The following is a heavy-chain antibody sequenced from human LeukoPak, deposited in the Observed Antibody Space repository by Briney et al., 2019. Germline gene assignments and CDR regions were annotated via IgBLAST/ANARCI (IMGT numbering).Heavy chain of an antibody. V-gene: IGHV1-2*02. CDR1: GYTFNGYY. Sequence: ASVKVSCKASGYTFNGYYMHWVRQAPGQGLEWMGWINPNSGGTNYAQRFQGRVTMTRDTSISTAYMELSRLRSDDTAVYYCARGIVGVSNWFDPWGQGTLVTVSS. CDR2: INPNSGGT. D-gene: IGHD1-26*01. CDR3: ARGIVGVSNWFDP. J-gene: IGHJ5*02.